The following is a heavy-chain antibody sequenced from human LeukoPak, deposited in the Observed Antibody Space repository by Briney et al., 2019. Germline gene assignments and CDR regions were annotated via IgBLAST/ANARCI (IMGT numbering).Heavy chain of an antibody. J-gene: IGHJ5*02. CDR3: ARGYGGYYNWFDP. Sequence: KFQGRVTITRDTSASTAYMELSSLRSEDTAVYYCARGYGGYYNWFDPWGQGTLVTVSS. D-gene: IGHD3-22*01. V-gene: IGHV1-3*01.